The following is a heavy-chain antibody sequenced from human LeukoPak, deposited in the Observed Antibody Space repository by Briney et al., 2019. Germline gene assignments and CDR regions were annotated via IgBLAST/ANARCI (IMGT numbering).Heavy chain of an antibody. CDR2: ISGYNGNT. D-gene: IGHD3-22*01. V-gene: IGHV1-18*04. Sequence: ASVKVSCKTSGYTFISYGISWVRQAPGQGLEWMGWISGYNGNTNYAQKLQGRVTMTTDTSTSTAYMELRSLRSDDTAVYYCARKVFSDSGGFPFAYGAQEPLV. CDR1: GYTFISYG. CDR3: ARKVFSDSGGFPFAY. J-gene: IGHJ4*02.